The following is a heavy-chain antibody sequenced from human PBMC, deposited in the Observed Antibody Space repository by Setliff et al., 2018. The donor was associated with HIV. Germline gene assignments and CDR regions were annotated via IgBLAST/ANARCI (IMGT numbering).Heavy chain of an antibody. V-gene: IGHV1-46*01. CDR1: GYTFTSYY. Sequence: ASVKVSCKASGYTFTSYYMHWVRQAPGQGLEWMGIINPSGGSTSYAQKFQGRFTISRDNAKESLYLQMSSLRAEDTAVYYCARTLLRTNVLYGVLSNWFYPWGQGTLVTVSS. CDR3: ARTLLRTNVLYGVLSNWFYP. J-gene: IGHJ5*02. D-gene: IGHD2-8*01. CDR2: INPSGGST.